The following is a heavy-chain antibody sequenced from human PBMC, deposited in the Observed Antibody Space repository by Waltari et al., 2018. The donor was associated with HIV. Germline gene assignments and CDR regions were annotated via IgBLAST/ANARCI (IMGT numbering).Heavy chain of an antibody. Sequence: EVQLLESGGGLVQPGGSLRLSCAASGFTFSSSAMSWVRQAPGKGREWVSAISGGGGSTYYAESVKGRFTISRDNSKNTLYLQMNSLRAEDTAVYYCAKDLGGLEQDYWGQGTLVTVSS. CDR1: GFTFSSSA. CDR3: AKDLGGLEQDY. D-gene: IGHD1-1*01. V-gene: IGHV3-23*01. CDR2: ISGGGGST. J-gene: IGHJ4*02.